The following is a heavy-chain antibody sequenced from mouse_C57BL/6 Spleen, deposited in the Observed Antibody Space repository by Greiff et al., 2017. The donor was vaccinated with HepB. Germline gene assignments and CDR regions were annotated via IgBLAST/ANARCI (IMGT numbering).Heavy chain of an antibody. CDR3: ARQVSYFDY. CDR1: GFTFSSYG. V-gene: IGHV5-6*01. Sequence: EVQVVESGGDLVKPGGSLKLSCAASGFTFSSYGMSWVRQTPDKRLEWVATISSGGSYTYYPDSVKGRFTISRDNAKNTLYLQMSSLKSEDTAMYYCARQVSYFDYWGQGTTLTVSS. D-gene: IGHD6-2*01. J-gene: IGHJ2*01. CDR2: ISSGGSYT.